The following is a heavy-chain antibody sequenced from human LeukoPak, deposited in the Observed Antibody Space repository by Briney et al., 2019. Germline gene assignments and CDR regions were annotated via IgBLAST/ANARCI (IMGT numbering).Heavy chain of an antibody. D-gene: IGHD3-10*01. CDR1: GFTFSDYG. CDR2: INDSGAST. CDR3: ARDLREVLPCSSDF. V-gene: IGHV3-20*04. Sequence: GGSLRLSCAASGFTFSDYGLSWVRQAPGKGLEWDSGINDSGASTDYADSVKGRFTISRENAKNSLYLQMNSLRAEDTALYYCARDLREVLPCSSDFWGQGPVVTVSS. J-gene: IGHJ4*02.